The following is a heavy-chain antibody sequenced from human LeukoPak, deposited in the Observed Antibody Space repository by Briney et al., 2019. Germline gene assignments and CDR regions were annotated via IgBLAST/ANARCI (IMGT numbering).Heavy chain of an antibody. V-gene: IGHV3-33*01. CDR1: GFTFSSYG. J-gene: IGHJ3*02. CDR2: IWYDGSNK. D-gene: IGHD4-17*01. CDR3: ARDYGDFPNPNAFDI. Sequence: GGSLRLSCAASGFTFSSYGMHWVRQAPGKGLEWVAVIWYDGSNKYYADSVKGRFTISRDNSKNTLYLQMNSLRAEDTAVYYCARDYGDFPNPNAFDIWGQGTMVTVSS.